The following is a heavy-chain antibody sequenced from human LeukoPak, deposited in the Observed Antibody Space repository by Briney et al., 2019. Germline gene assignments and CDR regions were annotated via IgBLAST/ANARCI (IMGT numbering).Heavy chain of an antibody. CDR2: IYYSGST. CDR3: ARDWVVLLWFGELSHGMDV. CDR1: GGSISSGDYY. D-gene: IGHD3-10*01. J-gene: IGHJ6*04. Sequence: PSETLSLTCTVSGGSISSGDYYWSWIRQPPGKGLGWIGYIYYSGSTYYNPSLKSRVTISVDTSKNQFSLKLSSVTAADTAVYYCARDWVVLLWFGELSHGMDVWGKGTTVTVSS. V-gene: IGHV4-30-4*01.